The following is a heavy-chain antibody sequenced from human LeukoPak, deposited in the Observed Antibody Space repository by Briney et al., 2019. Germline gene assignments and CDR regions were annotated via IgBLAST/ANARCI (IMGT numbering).Heavy chain of an antibody. CDR2: IYTGGST. CDR3: ARESEPRFGAALLDS. CDR1: GGSFSGYY. Sequence: SETLSLTCAVYGGSFSGYYWSWIRQPAGKGLEWIGRIYTGGSTNYNPSLKSRLTISVDTSKNQFSLKLSSVTAADTALYYCARESEPRFGAALLDSWGQGTLVTVSS. D-gene: IGHD3-10*01. J-gene: IGHJ4*02. V-gene: IGHV4-4*07.